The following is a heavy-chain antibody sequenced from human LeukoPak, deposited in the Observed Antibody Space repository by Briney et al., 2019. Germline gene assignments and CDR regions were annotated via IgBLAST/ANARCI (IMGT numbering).Heavy chain of an antibody. D-gene: IGHD6-25*01. CDR1: GFTFSTYY. V-gene: IGHV3-21*01. Sequence: GSLRLSCAASGFTFSTYYMNWVRRAPGKGLEWVSFITGSSSYIYYTDSLKGRFTISRDNAKNSLFLQMNRLRDEDTAVYYCASGFSSAPYFDYWGQGTLVTVSS. CDR2: ITGSSSYI. J-gene: IGHJ4*02. CDR3: ASGFSSAPYFDY.